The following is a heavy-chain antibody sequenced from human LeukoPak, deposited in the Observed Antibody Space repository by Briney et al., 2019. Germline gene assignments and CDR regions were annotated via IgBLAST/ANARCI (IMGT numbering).Heavy chain of an antibody. Sequence: TSETLSLTCTVSGGSISSYYWSWIRQPPGKGLEWIGYIYYSGSTNYNPSLKSRVTISVDTSKNQFSLKLSSVTAADTAVYYCARVGYGGNSEWHYYYMDVWGKGTTVTVSS. D-gene: IGHD4-23*01. CDR1: GGSISSYY. J-gene: IGHJ6*03. CDR3: ARVGYGGNSEWHYYYMDV. V-gene: IGHV4-59*01. CDR2: IYYSGST.